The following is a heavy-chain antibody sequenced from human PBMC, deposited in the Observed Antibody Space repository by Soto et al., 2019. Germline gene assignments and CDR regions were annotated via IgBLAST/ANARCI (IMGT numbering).Heavy chain of an antibody. Sequence: ASVKVSCKASGYIFTSYGISWVRQAPGQGLEWMGWISAYNGNTNYAQKLQGRVTMTTDTSTSTAYMELRSLRSDDTAVYYCARALWFGESHQDVWGKGTTVNVSS. J-gene: IGHJ6*03. CDR3: ARALWFGESHQDV. CDR1: GYIFTSYG. CDR2: ISAYNGNT. V-gene: IGHV1-18*01. D-gene: IGHD3-10*01.